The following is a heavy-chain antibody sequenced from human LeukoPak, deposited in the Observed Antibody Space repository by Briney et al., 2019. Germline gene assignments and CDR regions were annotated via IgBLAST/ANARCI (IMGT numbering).Heavy chain of an antibody. Sequence: GGSLRLSCAASGFTFSSYSMNWVRQAPGKGLEWVSYINSSSTIYYADSVKGRFTISRDNAKNSLYLQMNSLRAEDTAVYYCARAGGILTGYSYYFDYWGQGTLVTVSS. CDR3: ARAGGILTGYSYYFDY. CDR2: INSSSTI. J-gene: IGHJ4*02. CDR1: GFTFSSYS. D-gene: IGHD3-9*01. V-gene: IGHV3-48*04.